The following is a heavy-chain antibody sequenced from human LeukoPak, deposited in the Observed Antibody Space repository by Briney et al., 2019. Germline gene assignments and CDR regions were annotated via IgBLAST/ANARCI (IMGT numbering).Heavy chain of an antibody. CDR3: ARAHYDSSGYYPSFDY. V-gene: IGHV4-31*03. CDR2: IYYSGST. CDR1: GGSISSGGYY. Sequence: SQTLSLTCTVSGGSISSGGYYWSWIRQHPGKGLEWIGYIYYSGSTYYNPSLKSRVTISVDTSKNQFSLKLSSVTAADTAVYYCARAHYDSSGYYPSFDYWGQGTLFTVSS. J-gene: IGHJ4*02. D-gene: IGHD3-22*01.